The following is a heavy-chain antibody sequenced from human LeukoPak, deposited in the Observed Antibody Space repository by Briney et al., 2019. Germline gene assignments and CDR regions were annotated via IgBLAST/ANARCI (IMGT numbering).Heavy chain of an antibody. Sequence: SETLSLTCAVYGGSFSGYYWSCIRQPPGKGREWIGEINHSGSTNYNPSLKSRVTISVDTSKNQFSLKLSSVTAADTAVYYCARGGWDCSSTSCYRLKFDYWGQGTLVTVSS. CDR3: ARGGWDCSSTSCYRLKFDY. V-gene: IGHV4-34*01. J-gene: IGHJ4*02. CDR2: INHSGST. D-gene: IGHD2-2*01. CDR1: GGSFSGYY.